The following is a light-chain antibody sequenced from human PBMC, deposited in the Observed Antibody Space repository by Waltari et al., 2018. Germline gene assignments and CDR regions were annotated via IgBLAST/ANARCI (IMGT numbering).Light chain of an antibody. CDR3: SSYTSSRTLV. V-gene: IGLV2-14*01. CDR2: EVN. CDR1: RSDVGGFTY. J-gene: IGLJ2*01. Sequence: QSALTQPASVSEPPGQSITIPCTGTRSDVGGFTYVSWYQQHPGKAPKLMIYEVNNRPSGVSNRFSGSKSGNTASLTISGLQAEDEADYYCSSYTSSRTLVFGGGTKLTVL.